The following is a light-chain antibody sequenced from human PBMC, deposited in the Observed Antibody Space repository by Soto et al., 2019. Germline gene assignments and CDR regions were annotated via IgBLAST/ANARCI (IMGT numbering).Light chain of an antibody. CDR1: QSVSIN. CDR2: GAS. CDR3: QQLNSYPIT. Sequence: EIVMTQSPATLSVSPVERATLSCRASQSVSINLAWFQQKPGQAPRLLIYGASTRATGIPARFSGSGSGTEFTLTISSLQPEDFATYYCQQLNSYPITFGQGTRLEIK. J-gene: IGKJ5*01. V-gene: IGKV3-15*01.